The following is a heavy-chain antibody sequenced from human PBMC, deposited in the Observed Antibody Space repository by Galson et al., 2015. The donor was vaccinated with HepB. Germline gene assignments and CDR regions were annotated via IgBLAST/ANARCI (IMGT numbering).Heavy chain of an antibody. J-gene: IGHJ4*02. CDR1: GCTFSSYA. D-gene: IGHD5-18*01. Sequence: SLRLSCAASGCTFSSYAMSWVRQAPGKGLEWVSAISGSGGSTYYADSVKGRFTISRDNSKNTLYLQMNSLRAEDTAVYYCAKTRYSYDGVDYWGQGTLVTVSS. CDR2: ISGSGGST. CDR3: AKTRYSYDGVDY. V-gene: IGHV3-23*01.